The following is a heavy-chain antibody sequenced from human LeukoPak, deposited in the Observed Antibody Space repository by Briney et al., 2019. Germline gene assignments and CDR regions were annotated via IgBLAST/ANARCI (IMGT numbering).Heavy chain of an antibody. Sequence: ASVKVSCKASGYTFTSYGISWVRQAPGQGLEWMGWISAYNGNTNYAQKLQGRVTITTDESTSTAYMELSSLRSEDTAVYYCARAKDIAPQAAFDIWGQGTMVTVSS. CDR2: ISAYNGNT. CDR1: GYTFTSYG. CDR3: ARAKDIAPQAAFDI. V-gene: IGHV1-18*01. D-gene: IGHD2-15*01. J-gene: IGHJ3*02.